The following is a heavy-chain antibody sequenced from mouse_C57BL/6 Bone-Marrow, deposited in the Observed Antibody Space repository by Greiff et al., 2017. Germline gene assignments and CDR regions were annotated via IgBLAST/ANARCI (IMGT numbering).Heavy chain of an antibody. V-gene: IGHV1-81*01. CDR2: IYPRSGNT. Sequence: QVQLKQSGAELARPGASVKLSCKASGYTFTSYGISWVKQRTGQGLEWIGEIYPRSGNTYYNEKFKGKATLTADKSSSTAYMELRSLTSEDSAVYFWARPGVVHYGAWFAYWGQGTLVTVSA. D-gene: IGHD1-1*01. CDR1: GYTFTSYG. J-gene: IGHJ3*01. CDR3: ARPGVVHYGAWFAY.